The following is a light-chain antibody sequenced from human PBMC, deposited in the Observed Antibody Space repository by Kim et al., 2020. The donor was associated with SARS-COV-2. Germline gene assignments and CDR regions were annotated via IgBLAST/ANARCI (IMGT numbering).Light chain of an antibody. CDR3: CSYAGSNNWV. CDR1: SSDVGSYDL. V-gene: IGLV2-23*02. J-gene: IGLJ3*02. CDR2: EVN. Sequence: QSALTQPASVSGSPGQSITISSTGTSSDVGSYDLVSWYQQHPGKAPKFMIYEVNKRPSGVSIRFSGSKSGNTASLTISGLQPEDEADYYCCSYAGSNNWVFGGGTQLTVL.